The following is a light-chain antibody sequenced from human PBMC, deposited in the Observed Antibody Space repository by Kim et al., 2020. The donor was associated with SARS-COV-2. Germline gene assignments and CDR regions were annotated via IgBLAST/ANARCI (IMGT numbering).Light chain of an antibody. V-gene: IGLV3-19*01. Sequence: GQTGRTTWQGDSLGSYLASWYQQKPGQAPLMVIYGKNNRPSGIPDRFSGSTSGDTASLTISGAQAEDEAIYYCNSRDDSGDHLVVFGGGTQLTVL. CDR3: NSRDDSGDHLVV. J-gene: IGLJ3*02. CDR2: GKN. CDR1: SLGSYL.